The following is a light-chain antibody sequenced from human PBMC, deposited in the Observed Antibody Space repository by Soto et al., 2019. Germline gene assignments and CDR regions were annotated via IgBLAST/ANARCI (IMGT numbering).Light chain of an antibody. Sequence: SYELTQPPSVSVAPGKTARITCGGNNIGSKSVHWYQQKPGQAPRLVISYDNDRPSGIPERFSGSDSGNTATLTISRVEVGDEADYYCQVLDSSSDHVVFGGGTKLTVL. V-gene: IGLV3-21*04. CDR3: QVLDSSSDHVV. CDR2: YDN. J-gene: IGLJ3*02. CDR1: NIGSKS.